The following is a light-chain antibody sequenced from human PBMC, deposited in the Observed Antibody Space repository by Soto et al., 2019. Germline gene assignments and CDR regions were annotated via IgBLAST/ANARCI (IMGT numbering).Light chain of an antibody. CDR3: QQYKNAPIT. V-gene: IGKV1-27*01. CDR2: AAS. Sequence: DIQMTQSPSSLSASVGDRVTITCRASQDVSEYLAWYQQKPGKLPKLLISAASTLQSGVPSRFAGSGSGTDFTLTISSLQSEDFATYFCQQYKNAPITFGQGTRLEVK. J-gene: IGKJ5*01. CDR1: QDVSEY.